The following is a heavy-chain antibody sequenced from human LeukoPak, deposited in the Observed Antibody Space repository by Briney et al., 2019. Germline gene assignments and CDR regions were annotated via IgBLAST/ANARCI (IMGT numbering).Heavy chain of an antibody. CDR2: VYSGGST. D-gene: IGHD6-19*01. J-gene: IGHJ4*02. Sequence: PGGSLRLSCAVSGFTVSSNYMSWVRQAPGKGLEWVSIVYSGGSTYYADSVKGRFTISRDNSKNTLSLQMNNLRAEDTAVYYCARVLPQWLARYYFDFWGQGTLVTVSS. CDR1: GFTVSSNY. V-gene: IGHV3-53*01. CDR3: ARVLPQWLARYYFDF.